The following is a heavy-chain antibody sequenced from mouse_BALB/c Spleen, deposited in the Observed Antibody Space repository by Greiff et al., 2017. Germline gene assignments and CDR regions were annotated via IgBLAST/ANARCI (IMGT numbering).Heavy chain of an antibody. V-gene: IGHV2-9*02. CDR3: ARDPFHYYPY. J-gene: IGHJ3*01. CDR2: IWAGGST. D-gene: IGHD1-2*01. Sequence: VNLVESGPGLVAPSQSLSITCTVSGFSLTSYGVHWVRQPPGKGLEWLGVIWAGGSTNYNSALMSRLSISKDNSKSQVFLKMNSLQTDDTAMYYCARDPFHYYPYWGQGTLVTVSA. CDR1: GFSLTSYG.